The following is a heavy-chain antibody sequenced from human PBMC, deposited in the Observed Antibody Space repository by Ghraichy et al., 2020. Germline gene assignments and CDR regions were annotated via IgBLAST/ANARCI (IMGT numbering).Heavy chain of an antibody. CDR1: GGTFSSYA. Sequence: SVKVSCKASGGTFSSYAISWVRQAPGQGLEWMGRIIPILGIANYAQKFQGRVTITADKSTSTAYMELSSLRSEDTAVYYCARWGLRDGYNSGDSQYYYYYGMDVWGQGTTVTVSS. CDR3: ARWGLRDGYNSGDSQYYYYYGMDV. V-gene: IGHV1-69*04. J-gene: IGHJ6*02. CDR2: IIPILGIA. D-gene: IGHD5-24*01.